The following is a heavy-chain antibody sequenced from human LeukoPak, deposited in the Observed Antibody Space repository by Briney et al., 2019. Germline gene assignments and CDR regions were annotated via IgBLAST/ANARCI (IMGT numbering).Heavy chain of an antibody. Sequence: GGSLRLSCAASGFTFDDYAMSWVRQVPGKGLEWVSRINWNGGSTGYADSVKGRFTISRDNAKNSLYLQMNSLRDEDTALYHCARPYGDLEGDAFDIWGQGTMVIVSS. V-gene: IGHV3-20*01. CDR3: ARPYGDLEGDAFDI. CDR1: GFTFDDYA. D-gene: IGHD4-17*01. J-gene: IGHJ3*02. CDR2: INWNGGST.